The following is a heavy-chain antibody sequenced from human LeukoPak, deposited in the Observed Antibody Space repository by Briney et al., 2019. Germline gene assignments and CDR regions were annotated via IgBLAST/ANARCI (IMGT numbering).Heavy chain of an antibody. CDR3: ARGLWQWLPWFDP. CDR2: MNPNSGNT. D-gene: IGHD6-19*01. CDR1: GYTFTSYD. V-gene: IGHV1-8*01. Sequence: ASVKVSCKASGYTFTSYDINWVRQATGQGLEWMGWMNPNSGNTGYAQKFQGRVTMTRNISISTVYMELSSLRSEDTAVYYCARGLWQWLPWFDPRGQGTLVAVSS. J-gene: IGHJ5*02.